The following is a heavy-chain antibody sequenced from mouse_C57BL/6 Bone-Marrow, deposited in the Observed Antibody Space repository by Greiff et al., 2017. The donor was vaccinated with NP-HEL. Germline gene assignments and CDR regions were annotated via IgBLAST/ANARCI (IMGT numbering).Heavy chain of an antibody. CDR1: GYTFTGYW. Sequence: QVQLKQSGAELMKPGASVKLSCKATGYTFTGYWIEWVKQRPGHGLEWIGEILPGSGSTNYNEKFKSKATLTVDTSSSTAYMQLSSLTSEDSAVYYCARRHYYGSSSWFAYWGQGTLVTVSA. CDR3: ARRHYYGSSSWFAY. J-gene: IGHJ3*01. V-gene: IGHV1-9*01. CDR2: ILPGSGST. D-gene: IGHD1-1*01.